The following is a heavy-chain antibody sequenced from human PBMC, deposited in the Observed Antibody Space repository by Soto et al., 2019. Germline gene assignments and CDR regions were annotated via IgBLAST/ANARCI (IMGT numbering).Heavy chain of an antibody. J-gene: IGHJ4*02. V-gene: IGHV4-61*01. Sequence: SETLSLTFTVSGYSVSSSSYYWTWVRQPPGKGLEWIGYIDYSGNTNYDPSLQSRVTMSLDTSKNQFSLKLTSVTAADTAFYYCARDIRGYSRAFDYWGQGIMVTVSS. CDR3: ARDIRGYSRAFDY. CDR2: IDYSGNT. D-gene: IGHD5-18*01. CDR1: GYSVSSSSYY.